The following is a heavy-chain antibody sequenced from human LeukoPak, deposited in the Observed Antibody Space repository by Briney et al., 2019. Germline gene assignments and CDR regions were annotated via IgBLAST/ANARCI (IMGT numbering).Heavy chain of an antibody. CDR1: GFTFSSYA. CDR3: ARDGGGAARPYYTLNY. V-gene: IGHV3-64*01. J-gene: IGHJ4*02. CDR2: ISSNGGST. Sequence: PGGSLRLSCAAAGFTFSSYAMHWARHAPGKGLEYVSAISSNGGSTYYANSVKGRFTISRDNSKNTLYLQMGSLRAEDMAVYYCARDGGGAARPYYTLNYWGQGTLVTVSS. D-gene: IGHD6-6*01.